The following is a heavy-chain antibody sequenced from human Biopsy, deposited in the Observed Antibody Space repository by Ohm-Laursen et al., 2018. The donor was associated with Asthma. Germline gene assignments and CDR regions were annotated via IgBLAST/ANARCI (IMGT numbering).Heavy chain of an antibody. CDR1: GGSMTPTSHY. CDR3: ARRITIFGVVQKDHGMDA. CDR2: ISYGGKT. D-gene: IGHD3-3*01. Sequence: SETLSLTCTVSGGSMTPTSHYWDWIRQAPGKGLEWIGYISYGGKTSYNPSLKNRVTISRDTSKSQFSLRLTSVTAADTAVYFCARRITIFGVVQKDHGMDAWGQGTTVIVSS. V-gene: IGHV4-39*01. J-gene: IGHJ6*02.